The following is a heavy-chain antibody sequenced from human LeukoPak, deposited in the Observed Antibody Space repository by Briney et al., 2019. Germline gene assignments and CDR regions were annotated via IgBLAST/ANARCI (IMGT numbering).Heavy chain of an antibody. Sequence: TASLICSVSGGSISSSDYYWSWIRQYPGKGLEWVGYVHHSGSASYNPSLKCRVTMSGDTSKNQFSLKLSSVTAADTAVYYCARDRVTVAGRDYSYYYGLDVWGERRSASVSS. CDR3: ARDRVTVAGRDYSYYYGLDV. CDR2: VHHSGSA. V-gene: IGHV4-31*03. J-gene: IGHJ6*04. D-gene: IGHD6-19*01. CDR1: GGSISSSDYY.